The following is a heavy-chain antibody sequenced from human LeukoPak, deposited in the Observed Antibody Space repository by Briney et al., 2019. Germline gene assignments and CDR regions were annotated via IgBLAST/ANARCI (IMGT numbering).Heavy chain of an antibody. CDR1: GFTFSSYG. CDR2: IRYDGSNK. D-gene: IGHD2-2*02. Sequence: GGSLRLSCAASGFTFSSYGMHWVRQAPGKGLEWVAFIRYDGSNKYYADSVKGRFTISRDNSKNTLYLQMNSLRAEDTAVYYCAVVVPAAIWYFDYWGQGTLVTVSS. J-gene: IGHJ4*02. V-gene: IGHV3-30*02. CDR3: AVVVPAAIWYFDY.